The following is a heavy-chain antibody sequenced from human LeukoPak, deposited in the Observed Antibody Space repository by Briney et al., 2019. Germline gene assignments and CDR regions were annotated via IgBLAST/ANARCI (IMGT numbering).Heavy chain of an antibody. CDR1: GYTFTSYY. D-gene: IGHD3-9*01. CDR3: TTDWFNFDIMTGYQRSVDAFDV. Sequence: GASVKVSCKASGYTFTSYYIHWVRQAPGQGLEWMGIINPSGGSTSYARKFQGRVTMTRDMSTSTVYMELSSLRSEDTAVYYCTTDWFNFDIMTGYQRSVDAFDVWGQGTMVTVSS. J-gene: IGHJ3*01. V-gene: IGHV1-46*01. CDR2: INPSGGST.